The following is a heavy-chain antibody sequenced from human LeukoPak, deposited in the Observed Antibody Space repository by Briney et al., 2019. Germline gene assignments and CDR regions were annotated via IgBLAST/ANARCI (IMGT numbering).Heavy chain of an antibody. CDR2: ISGSGSTI. D-gene: IGHD3-10*01. J-gene: IGHJ4*02. Sequence: GGSLRLSCAASGFNFSSYEMNWVRQAPGKGLEWVSCISGSGSTIYYADSVKGRFTISRDNAKNSLYLQMNSLRAEDTAVYYYARDTYYYGSGSYYVFDYWGQGTLVTVSS. CDR3: ARDTYYYGSGSYYVFDY. CDR1: GFNFSSYE. V-gene: IGHV3-48*03.